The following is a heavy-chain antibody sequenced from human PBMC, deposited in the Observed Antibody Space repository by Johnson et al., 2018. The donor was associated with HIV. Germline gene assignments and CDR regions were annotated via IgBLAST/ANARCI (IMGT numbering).Heavy chain of an antibody. CDR2: IKSKTDGGTT. CDR1: GFTFSNAW. Sequence: VQLVESGGGLVKPGGSLRLSCAASGFTFSNAWMSWVRQAPGKGLEWVGRIKSKTDGGTTDYAAPVKGRFTISRDDSKNTLYLQMNSLKTEDTAVYYCTTDAGVGATPPRAFDIWGQGTMVTVSS. CDR3: TTDAGVGATPPRAFDI. D-gene: IGHD1-26*01. V-gene: IGHV3-15*01. J-gene: IGHJ3*02.